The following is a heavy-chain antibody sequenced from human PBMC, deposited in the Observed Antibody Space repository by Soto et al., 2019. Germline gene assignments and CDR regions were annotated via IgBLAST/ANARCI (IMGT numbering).Heavy chain of an antibody. D-gene: IGHD2-2*01. CDR3: ATYCSSTSCYPPDGMDV. CDR2: IDPSDSYT. J-gene: IGHJ6*02. Sequence: ESLNISRKGSGYSFTSYWISLVRQMPGKGLEWMGRIDPSDSYTNYSPSFQGHVTISADKSISTAYLQWSSLKASDTAMYYCATYCSSTSCYPPDGMDVWGQGTTVTVSS. CDR1: GYSFTSYW. V-gene: IGHV5-10-1*01.